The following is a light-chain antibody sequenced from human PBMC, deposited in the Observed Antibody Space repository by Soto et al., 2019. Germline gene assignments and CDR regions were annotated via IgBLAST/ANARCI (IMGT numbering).Light chain of an antibody. Sequence: QSALTQPRSVSGSPGQSVTISCTGTSSEVGGYNYVSWYQQHPGKAPKLMIYDVSKRPSGVPDRFSGSKSGNTASLTISGLQAEDGADYYCCSYAGSYTFDVVFGGGTKVTVL. CDR1: SSEVGGYNY. V-gene: IGLV2-11*01. CDR2: DVS. CDR3: CSYAGSYTFDVV. J-gene: IGLJ2*01.